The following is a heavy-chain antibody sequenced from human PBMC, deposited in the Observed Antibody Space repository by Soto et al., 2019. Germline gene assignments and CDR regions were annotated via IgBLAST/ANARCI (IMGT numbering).Heavy chain of an antibody. CDR2: VSTSGGRT. Sequence: GGSLRLSCAGSVFNFKSYDMFWVRQAPGKGPEWVSFVSTSGGRTEYADFVRGRFTISRDNAENTLSLQMNSLAVDDTAVYYCVRKGYETGWYYDQWGQGTLVTVSS. CDR3: VRKGYETGWYYDQ. CDR1: VFNFKSYD. D-gene: IGHD6-19*01. V-gene: IGHV3-23*01. J-gene: IGHJ4*02.